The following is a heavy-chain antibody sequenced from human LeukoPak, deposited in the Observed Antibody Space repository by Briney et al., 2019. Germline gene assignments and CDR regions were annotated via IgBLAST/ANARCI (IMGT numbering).Heavy chain of an antibody. Sequence: PSETLSLTCTVSGGSISSYYWGWIRQPPGKGLEWIGSIYYSGNTYYNPSLKSRVTISVERSKNQFSLKLSSVTAADTAVYYCARDHHYYDSSGYRYYFDSWGQGTLVTVSS. D-gene: IGHD3-22*01. V-gene: IGHV4-39*07. CDR2: IYYSGNT. CDR3: ARDHHYYDSSGYRYYFDS. J-gene: IGHJ4*02. CDR1: GGSISSYY.